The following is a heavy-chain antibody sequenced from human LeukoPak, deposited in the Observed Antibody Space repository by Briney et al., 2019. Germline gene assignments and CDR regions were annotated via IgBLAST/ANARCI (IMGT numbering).Heavy chain of an antibody. Sequence: SETLSLTCTVSGGSISSYYWNWIRQPPGKGLEWIGYIYDGGSTNYIPSLKSRVTISVDTSKNQFSLKLSSVTAADTAVYYCARDLRGTSAMDVWGKGTTVTVSS. CDR3: ARDLRGTSAMDV. CDR2: IYDGGST. V-gene: IGHV4-59*01. CDR1: GGSISSYY. J-gene: IGHJ6*03. D-gene: IGHD2-2*01.